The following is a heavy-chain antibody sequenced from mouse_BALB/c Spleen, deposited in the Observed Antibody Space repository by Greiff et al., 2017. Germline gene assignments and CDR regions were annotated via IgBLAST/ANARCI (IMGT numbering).Heavy chain of an antibody. J-gene: IGHJ1*01. CDR2: ISSGGST. CDR1: GFTFSSYA. D-gene: IGHD2-4*01. Sequence: EVNVVESGGGLVKPGGSLKLSCAASGFTFSSYAMSWVRQTPEKRLEWVASISSGGSTYYPDSVKGRFTISRDNARNILYLQMSSLRSEDTAMYYCARGGDYEDWYFDVWGAGTTVTVSS. V-gene: IGHV5-6-5*01. CDR3: ARGGDYEDWYFDV.